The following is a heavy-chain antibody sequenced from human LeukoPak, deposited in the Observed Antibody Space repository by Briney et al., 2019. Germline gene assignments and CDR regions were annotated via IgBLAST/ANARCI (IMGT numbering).Heavy chain of an antibody. CDR2: IYHSGTT. D-gene: IGHD3-22*01. J-gene: IGHJ6*03. Sequence: SETLSLTCTVSDFSISRGYYWGWIRQPPGKGLECIGTIYHSGTTYYSPSLKTRVTISADTSNNQFSLKLSSVTAADTAVYYCARDRLDSYYYMDVWGKGTTVTVSS. CDR1: DFSISRGYY. CDR3: ARDRLDSYYYMDV. V-gene: IGHV4-38-2*02.